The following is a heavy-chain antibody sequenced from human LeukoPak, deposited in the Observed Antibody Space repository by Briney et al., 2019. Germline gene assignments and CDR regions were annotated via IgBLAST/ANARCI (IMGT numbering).Heavy chain of an antibody. Sequence: GASVKVSCKASGDTFTGYYMHWVRQAPGQGLEWMGWINPNSGGTNYAQKFQGRVTMTRDTSISTAYMELSRLRSDDTAVYYCATFGPIVVVVAATPSDAFDIWGQGTMVTVSS. CDR2: INPNSGGT. J-gene: IGHJ3*02. CDR3: ATFGPIVVVVAATPSDAFDI. CDR1: GDTFTGYY. V-gene: IGHV1-2*02. D-gene: IGHD2-15*01.